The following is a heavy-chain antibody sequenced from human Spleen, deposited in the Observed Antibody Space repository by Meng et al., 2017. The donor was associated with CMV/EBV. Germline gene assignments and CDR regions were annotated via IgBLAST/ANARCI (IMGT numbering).Heavy chain of an antibody. Sequence: GESLKISCAASGFTFSGYAMSWVRQAPGKGLEWVSAISGSGDRTYYADSVKGRFTISRDNAKNSLYLQMNSLRAEDTAVYYCARDPGYCSSTSCYFDYYYGLDVWGQGTTVTVSS. D-gene: IGHD2-2*01. CDR2: ISGSGDRT. V-gene: IGHV3-23*01. J-gene: IGHJ6*02. CDR1: GFTFSGYA. CDR3: ARDPGYCSSTSCYFDYYYGLDV.